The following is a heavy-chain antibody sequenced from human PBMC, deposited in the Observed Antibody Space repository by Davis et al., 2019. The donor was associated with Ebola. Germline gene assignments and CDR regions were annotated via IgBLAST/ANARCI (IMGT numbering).Heavy chain of an antibody. J-gene: IGHJ6*02. D-gene: IGHD6-13*01. CDR2: ISGSGGST. V-gene: IGHV3-23*01. CDR3: ARIAASEGSPDV. CDR1: GFTFSSYS. Sequence: GGSLRLSCAASGFTFSSYSMNWVRQAPGKGLEWVSAISGSGGSTYYADSVKGRFTISRDNSKNTLYLQMNSLRAEDTAVYYCARIAASEGSPDVWGQGTTVTVSS.